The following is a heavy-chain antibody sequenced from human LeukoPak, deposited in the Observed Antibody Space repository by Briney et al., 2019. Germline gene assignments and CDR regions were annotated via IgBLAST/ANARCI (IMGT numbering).Heavy chain of an antibody. D-gene: IGHD3-22*01. J-gene: IGHJ3*02. V-gene: IGHV3-53*04. CDR3: ARGGNGYYWAFDI. CDR2: LYSGGTT. Sequence: GGSLRLSCAASGFRVSSNYMSWVRQAPGKGLEWVSLLYSGGTTSYPASVKGRFTISRHDSKNTLYLQMNSLGAEDTAVYYCARGGNGYYWAFDIWGQGTMVTVSS. CDR1: GFRVSSNY.